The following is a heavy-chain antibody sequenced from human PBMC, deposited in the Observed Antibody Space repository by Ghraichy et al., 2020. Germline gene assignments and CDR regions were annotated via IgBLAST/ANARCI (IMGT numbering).Heavy chain of an antibody. CDR3: ARTYGGGMDV. CDR1: GFTFSSHW. Sequence: GESLNISCAASGFTFSSHWMNWVRQAPGKGLVWVSRIKSDGSSTAYADSVKGRFTISRDNAKNTLYLQMNSLRVEDTAVYYCARTYGGGMDVWGQGTTVTVSS. J-gene: IGHJ6*02. CDR2: IKSDGSST. V-gene: IGHV3-74*01. D-gene: IGHD3-10*01.